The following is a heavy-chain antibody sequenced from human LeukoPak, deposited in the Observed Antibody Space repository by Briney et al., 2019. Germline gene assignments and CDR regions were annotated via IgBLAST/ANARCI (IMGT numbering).Heavy chain of an antibody. J-gene: IGHJ5*02. CDR2: INPNSGGT. V-gene: IGHV1-2*02. Sequence: ASVKVSCKASGYTSIGNYMHWVRQAPGQGLEWMGWINPNSGGTKYAQKFQGRVTMTRDTSISTAYMELSRLRSDDTAVYYCARDRGITMVRGTYNWFDPWGQGTLVTVSS. CDR3: ARDRGITMVRGTYNWFDP. D-gene: IGHD3-10*01. CDR1: GYTSIGNY.